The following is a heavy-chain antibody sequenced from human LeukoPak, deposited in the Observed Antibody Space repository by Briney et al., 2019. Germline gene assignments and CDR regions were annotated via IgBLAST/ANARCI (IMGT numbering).Heavy chain of an antibody. J-gene: IGHJ6*03. D-gene: IGHD2-15*01. CDR1: GGSISSSSYY. CDR2: IYYSGST. Sequence: PSETLSLTCTVSGGSISSSSYYWGWIRQPPGKGLEWIGSIYYSGSTYYNPSLKSRVTISVDTSKNQFSLKLSSVTAADTAVYYCAGGLAAAIPDYYYMDVWGKGTTVTISS. V-gene: IGHV4-39*07. CDR3: AGGLAAAIPDYYYMDV.